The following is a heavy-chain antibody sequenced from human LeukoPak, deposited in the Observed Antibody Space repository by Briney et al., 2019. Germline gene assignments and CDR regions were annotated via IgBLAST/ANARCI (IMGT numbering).Heavy chain of an antibody. Sequence: PSETLSLTCTVSGVSISSSNSYWGWIRQPPGKGLEWIGSIYYSGSTYYNPSLKSRVTMSVDTSKNQFSLKLSSVTAADTAVYYCARDQRGWQHYYYYYYLDVWGKGTTVTVSS. J-gene: IGHJ6*03. D-gene: IGHD6-19*01. V-gene: IGHV4-39*07. CDR2: IYYSGST. CDR1: GVSISSSNSY. CDR3: ARDQRGWQHYYYYYYLDV.